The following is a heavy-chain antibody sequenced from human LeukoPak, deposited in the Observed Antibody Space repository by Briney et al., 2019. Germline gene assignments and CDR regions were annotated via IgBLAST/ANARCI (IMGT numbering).Heavy chain of an antibody. J-gene: IGHJ5*02. CDR1: GYTFTSYG. D-gene: IGHD3-22*01. CDR2: ISAYNGNT. Sequence: AASVKVSCKASGYTFTSYGISWVRQAPGQGLEWMGWISAYNGNTNYAQKLQGRGNMTTDTSTSTAYMELRSLRSDDTAVYYCARDTQTYYDSSGYYHGGWFDPWGQGTLVTVSS. V-gene: IGHV1-18*01. CDR3: ARDTQTYYDSSGYYHGGWFDP.